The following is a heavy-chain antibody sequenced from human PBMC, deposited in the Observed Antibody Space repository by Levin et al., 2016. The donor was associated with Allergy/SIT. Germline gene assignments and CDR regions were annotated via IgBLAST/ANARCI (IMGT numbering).Heavy chain of an antibody. CDR2: INAKSGAT. V-gene: IGHV1-2*04. CDR1: RYTFTDYY. CDR3: ARGRDSISYFDF. Sequence: ASVKVSCKASRYTFTDYYIHWVRRAPGQGLEWIAWINAKSGATNYAQKFHGWVTLTRDTSITTAYMEVSSLKPDDTAVYYCARGRDSISYFDFWGQGTPVTVSS. D-gene: IGHD3/OR15-3a*01. J-gene: IGHJ4*02.